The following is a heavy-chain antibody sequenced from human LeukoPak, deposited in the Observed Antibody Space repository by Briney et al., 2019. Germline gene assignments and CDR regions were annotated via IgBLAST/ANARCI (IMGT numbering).Heavy chain of an antibody. V-gene: IGHV1-2*02. CDR1: GYSFTGYY. CDR2: IDPNSGDT. D-gene: IGHD1-26*01. Sequence: ASVKVSCKASGYSFTGYYMHWVRQAPGQGLEWMGWIDPNSGDTKYTQKFQGRVSMTRDTSFSTAYMELSRLTSDDTAVHYCARDRSITEKYSGRYFHDYWGQGTLVTVSS. J-gene: IGHJ4*02. CDR3: ARDRSITEKYSGRYFHDY.